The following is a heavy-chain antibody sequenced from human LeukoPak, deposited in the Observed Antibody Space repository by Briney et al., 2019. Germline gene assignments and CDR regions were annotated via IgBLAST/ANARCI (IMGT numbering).Heavy chain of an antibody. CDR3: AKALVQVWSFDC. Sequence: GGSLRLSCAASGFTFTNYAMSWVRQAPGKGLEWVSAMSGSGGGTYYADSVKGRFTISRDNSKNTMYLQMNSLRAEDTAVYCAKALVQVWSFDCWGQGTLVTVSS. D-gene: IGHD5-18*01. V-gene: IGHV3-23*01. J-gene: IGHJ4*02. CDR1: GFTFTNYA. CDR2: MSGSGGGT.